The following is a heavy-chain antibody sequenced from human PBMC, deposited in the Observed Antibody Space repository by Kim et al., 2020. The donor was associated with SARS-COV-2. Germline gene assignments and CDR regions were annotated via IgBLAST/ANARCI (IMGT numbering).Heavy chain of an antibody. V-gene: IGHV2-5*02. Sequence: SGPTLVNPTQTLTLTCTFSGFSLSTSGVGVGWIRQPPGKALEWLALIYWDDDKRYSPSLKSRLTITKDTSKNQVVLTMTNMDPVDTATYYCAHRLHPPYCRGGSCSRCNWFDPWGQGTLVTVSS. J-gene: IGHJ5*02. CDR2: IYWDDDK. CDR3: AHRLHPPYCRGGSCSRCNWFDP. D-gene: IGHD2-15*01. CDR1: GFSLSTSGVG.